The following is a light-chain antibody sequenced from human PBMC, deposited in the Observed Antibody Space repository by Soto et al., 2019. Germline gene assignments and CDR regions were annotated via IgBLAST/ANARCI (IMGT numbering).Light chain of an antibody. CDR1: SSDVGGYSY. J-gene: IGLJ3*02. Sequence: QSALTQPRSVSGSPGQSLTISCTGTSSDVGGYSYVSWYQQHPGKAPKLVIYDVNKRPSGVPDRFSGSRSGDKASLTVSGLQTEDEGLYYCAAHAGGNTWLFGGGTKLTVL. V-gene: IGLV2-11*01. CDR3: AAHAGGNTWL. CDR2: DVN.